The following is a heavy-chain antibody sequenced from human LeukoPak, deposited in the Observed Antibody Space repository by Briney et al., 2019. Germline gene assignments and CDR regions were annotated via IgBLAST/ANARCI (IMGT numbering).Heavy chain of an antibody. CDR2: ISSSSSYI. CDR1: GFTFSSYS. V-gene: IGHV3-21*01. CDR3: ARVSSGKKYDAFDI. J-gene: IGHJ3*02. D-gene: IGHD6-19*01. Sequence: GGSLGLSCAASGFTFSSYSMNWVRQAPGKGLEWVSSISSSSSYIYYADSVKGRFTISRGNAKNSLYLQMNSLRAEDTAVYYCARVSSGKKYDAFDIWGQGTMVTVSS.